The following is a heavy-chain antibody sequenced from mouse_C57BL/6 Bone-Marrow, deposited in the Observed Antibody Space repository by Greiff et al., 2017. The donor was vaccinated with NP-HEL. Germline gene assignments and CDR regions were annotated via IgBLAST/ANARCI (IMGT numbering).Heavy chain of an antibody. J-gene: IGHJ4*01. Sequence: QVQLQQSGAELVKPGASVKMSCKASGYTFTSYWITWVKQRPGQGLEWIGDIYPGSGGTNYNEKFKSKATLTVDTSSSTAYMQLRSLTSEDSAVYYCARSLLFYCAMDYWGQGTSVTVSS. CDR2: IYPGSGGT. CDR3: ARSLLFYCAMDY. V-gene: IGHV1-55*01. D-gene: IGHD1-1*01. CDR1: GYTFTSYW.